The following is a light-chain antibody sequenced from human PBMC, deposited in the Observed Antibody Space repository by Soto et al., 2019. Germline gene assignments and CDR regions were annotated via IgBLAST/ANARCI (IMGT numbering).Light chain of an antibody. CDR1: QTTTTY. V-gene: IGKV1-39*01. CDR3: QQSYSIPWT. Sequence: DIQMTQSPSSLSASVGDRVTITCRASQTTTTYLNWYQHKPGKAPKLLIYAATSLQSGVPSRFSGSGSGTDFTLTISSLQPEDFATYYCQQSYSIPWTFGQGTKVEMK. CDR2: AAT. J-gene: IGKJ1*01.